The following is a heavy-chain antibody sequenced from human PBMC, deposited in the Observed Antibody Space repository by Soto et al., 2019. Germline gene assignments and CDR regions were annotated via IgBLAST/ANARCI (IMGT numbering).Heavy chain of an antibody. Sequence: EVQLVESGGGLVKPGGSLRLSCAASGFTFSSYTMNWVRQAPGKGLEWVSSISSSTTYIYYADSGTGRFTISRDNAKNSLYLQRISLGAGDTAVYYCARETESYNRNDGLMDVWGQGTTVTVPS. D-gene: IGHD1-20*01. CDR2: ISSSTTYI. J-gene: IGHJ6*02. CDR3: ARETESYNRNDGLMDV. CDR1: GFTFSSYT. V-gene: IGHV3-21*01.